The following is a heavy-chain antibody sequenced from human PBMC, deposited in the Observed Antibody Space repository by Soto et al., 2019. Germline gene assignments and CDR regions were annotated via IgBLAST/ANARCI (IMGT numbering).Heavy chain of an antibody. D-gene: IGHD3-10*01. V-gene: IGHV4-31*03. J-gene: IGHJ4*02. CDR1: GGSISSGGYY. CDR3: ARGSRRTEAFDY. CDR2: IYYSGST. Sequence: PSETLSLTCTVSGGSISSGGYYWSWIRQHPGKGLEWIGYIYYSGSTYYNPSLKSRVTISVDTSKNQFSLKLSSVTAADTAVYYCARGSRRTEAFDYWGQGTLVTVSS.